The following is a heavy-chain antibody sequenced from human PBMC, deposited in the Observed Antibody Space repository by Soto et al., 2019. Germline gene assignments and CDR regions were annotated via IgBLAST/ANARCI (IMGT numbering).Heavy chain of an antibody. D-gene: IGHD1-26*01. CDR3: AKDNVGARNCFDP. J-gene: IGHJ5*02. V-gene: IGHV3-23*01. Sequence: PVGSLRLSCAASGFTFSSYAMSWVRQAPGKGLEWVSAISGSGGSTYHADSVKGRFTISRDNSKNTLYLQMNSLRAEDTAVYYCAKDNVGARNCFDPWGQGTLVTVSS. CDR2: ISGSGGST. CDR1: GFTFSSYA.